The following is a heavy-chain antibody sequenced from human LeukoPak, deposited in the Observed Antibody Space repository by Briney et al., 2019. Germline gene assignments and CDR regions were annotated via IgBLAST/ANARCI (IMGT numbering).Heavy chain of an antibody. CDR3: AKDFWSGSYQVRSAFDI. CDR2: ISSSSSTI. V-gene: IGHV3-48*01. D-gene: IGHD3-3*01. CDR1: GFTFSRYE. J-gene: IGHJ3*02. Sequence: GGSLRLSCATSGFTFSRYEMNWVRQAPGKGLEWVSYISSSSSTIYYADSVKGRFTISRDNAKNSLYLQMNSLRAEDTAVYYCAKDFWSGSYQVRSAFDIWGQGTMVTVSS.